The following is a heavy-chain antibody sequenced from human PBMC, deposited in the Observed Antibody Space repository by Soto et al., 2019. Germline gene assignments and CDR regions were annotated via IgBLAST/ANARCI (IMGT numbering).Heavy chain of an antibody. J-gene: IGHJ5*02. CDR2: ISTYNGNT. Sequence: ALVKLYCKGSGYTFTIDGISWVRHAPRQGLEWMGWISTYNGNTNYAQKLQGRVTMTTDTSTSTAYMELRSLRSDDTAVYYCARDLYDFWSGYSADRFGTWGQGPLVTLPS. CDR3: ARDLYDFWSGYSADRFGT. CDR1: GYTFTIDG. V-gene: IGHV1-18*01. D-gene: IGHD3-3*01.